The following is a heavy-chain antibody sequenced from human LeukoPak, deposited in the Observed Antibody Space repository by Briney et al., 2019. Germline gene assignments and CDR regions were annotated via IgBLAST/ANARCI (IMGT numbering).Heavy chain of an antibody. CDR1: GFTFSSYS. Sequence: PGGSLRLSCAASGFTFSSYSMNWVRQAPGRGLEWVSAISSSSSYIYYADSVKGRFTISRDNAKNSLYLQMNSLRAEDTAVYYCESIRGTPDAFDIWGQGTMVTVSS. J-gene: IGHJ3*02. V-gene: IGHV3-21*01. D-gene: IGHD2-15*01. CDR2: ISSSSSYI. CDR3: ESIRGTPDAFDI.